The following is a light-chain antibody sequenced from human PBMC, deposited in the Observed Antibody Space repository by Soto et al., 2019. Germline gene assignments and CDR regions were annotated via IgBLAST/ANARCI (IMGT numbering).Light chain of an antibody. V-gene: IGKV3-15*01. Sequence: EIVMTQSPATLSVSPGERATLSCRASQSVSIDLAWYQQTPGQAPRLLIYGASTRATGIPVRFSGSASGTDFTLTINRLEPEDFAVYYCQQYDSSPRTFGQGTKVDIK. CDR1: QSVSID. CDR2: GAS. CDR3: QQYDSSPRT. J-gene: IGKJ1*01.